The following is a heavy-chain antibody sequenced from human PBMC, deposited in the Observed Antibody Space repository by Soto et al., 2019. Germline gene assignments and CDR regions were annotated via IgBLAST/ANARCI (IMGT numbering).Heavy chain of an antibody. J-gene: IGHJ4*02. Sequence: GGSLRLSCAASGFTFSSYGMHWVRQAPGKGLEWVAVIWYDGSNKYYADSVKGRFTISRDNSKNTLYLQMNSLRAEDTAVYYCATDLLTGYKRDFDYWGQGTLVTVSS. D-gene: IGHD3-9*01. CDR1: GFTFSSYG. V-gene: IGHV3-33*01. CDR3: ATDLLTGYKRDFDY. CDR2: IWYDGSNK.